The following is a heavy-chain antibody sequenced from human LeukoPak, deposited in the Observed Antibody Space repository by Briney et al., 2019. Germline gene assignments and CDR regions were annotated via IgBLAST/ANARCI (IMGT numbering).Heavy chain of an antibody. Sequence: SETLSLTCTVSGGSISSYHWSWIRQPPGKGLEWIGEINHSGSTNYNPSLKSRVTISVDTSKNQFSLKLSSVTAADAAVYYSVRSPRGSGSSTLLGVAFDIWGQGTMVTVSS. V-gene: IGHV4-34*01. D-gene: IGHD3-10*01. CDR1: GGSISSYH. CDR2: INHSGST. CDR3: VRSPRGSGSSTLLGVAFDI. J-gene: IGHJ3*02.